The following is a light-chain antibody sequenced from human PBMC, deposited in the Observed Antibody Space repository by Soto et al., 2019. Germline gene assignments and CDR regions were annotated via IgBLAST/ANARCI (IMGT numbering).Light chain of an antibody. CDR1: QSVRND. V-gene: IGKV3-15*01. CDR2: GAS. CDR3: KQYNNWYS. Sequence: EIVLTQSPASLSMSPGEKATISCRASQSVRNDLAWYQQKPGKAPRVLVYGASTTATGVPARFSGRGSGTEFTITISSLQSEDFAVYYGKQYNNWYSFGQGTKLEIK. J-gene: IGKJ2*03.